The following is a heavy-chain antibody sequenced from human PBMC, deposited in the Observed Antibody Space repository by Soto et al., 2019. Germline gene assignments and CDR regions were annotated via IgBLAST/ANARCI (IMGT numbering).Heavy chain of an antibody. Sequence: GASVKVSCKASGYTFTSYYMHWVRQAPGQGLEWMGIINPSGGSTSYAQKFQGRVTMTGDTSTSTVYMELSSLRSEDTAVYYCARDRGIAARLVPPLVYWGQGTLVTVSS. CDR3: ARDRGIAARLVPPLVY. V-gene: IGHV1-46*01. CDR1: GYTFTSYY. D-gene: IGHD6-6*01. CDR2: INPSGGST. J-gene: IGHJ4*02.